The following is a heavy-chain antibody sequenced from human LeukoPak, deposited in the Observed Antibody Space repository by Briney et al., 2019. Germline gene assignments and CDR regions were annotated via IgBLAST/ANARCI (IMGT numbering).Heavy chain of an antibody. J-gene: IGHJ4*02. Sequence: GGSLRLFCSASGFTFNSSAMSWVRQAPGRGLEWVSAIGTSGDRTFYADSVKGRFTIYRDNSKNTLYLQMNSLRAEDTAVYYYARDRPYFDDWGQGTPVTVSS. V-gene: IGHV3-23*01. CDR2: IGTSGDRT. CDR1: GFTFNSSA. CDR3: ARDRPYFDD.